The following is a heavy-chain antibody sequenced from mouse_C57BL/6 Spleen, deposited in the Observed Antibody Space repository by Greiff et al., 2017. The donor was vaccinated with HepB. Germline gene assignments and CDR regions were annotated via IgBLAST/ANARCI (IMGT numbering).Heavy chain of an antibody. D-gene: IGHD1-1*01. Sequence: QVQLQQSGAELVMPGASVKLSCKASGYTFTSYWMHWVKQRPGQGLEWIGEIDPSDSYTNYNQKFKGKSTLTVDKSSSTAYMQLSSLTSEDSAVYYCALRGAMDYWGQGTSVTVSS. CDR3: ALRGAMDY. CDR1: GYTFTSYW. CDR2: IDPSDSYT. V-gene: IGHV1-69*01. J-gene: IGHJ4*01.